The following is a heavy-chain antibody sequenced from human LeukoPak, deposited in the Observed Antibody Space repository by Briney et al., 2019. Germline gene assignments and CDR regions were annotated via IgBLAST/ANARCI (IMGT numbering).Heavy chain of an antibody. V-gene: IGHV3-21*01. CDR2: ISSSSSYI. D-gene: IGHD3-3*01. J-gene: IGHJ4*02. CDR3: ARNTYYDFWSGYLFDY. Sequence: GGSLRLSCAASGFTFSSYSMNWDRQAPGKGREWVSSISSSSSYIYYADSVKGRFTISRDNPMNSLYLQMNSLRAEDTAVYYCARNTYYDFWSGYLFDYWGQGTLVTV. CDR1: GFTFSSYS.